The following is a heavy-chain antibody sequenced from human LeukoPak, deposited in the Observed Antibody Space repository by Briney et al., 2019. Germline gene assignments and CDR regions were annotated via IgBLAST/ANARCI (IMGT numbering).Heavy chain of an antibody. V-gene: IGHV4-34*01. Sequence: GSLRLSCAASGFTFSNAWMSWVRQPPGKGLEWIGEINHSGSTNYNPSLKSRVTISVDTSKNQFSLKLSSVTAADTAVYYCASRRGGRDYWGQGTLVTVSS. CDR3: ASRRGGRDY. CDR2: INHSGST. D-gene: IGHD3-10*01. J-gene: IGHJ4*02. CDR1: GFTFSNAW.